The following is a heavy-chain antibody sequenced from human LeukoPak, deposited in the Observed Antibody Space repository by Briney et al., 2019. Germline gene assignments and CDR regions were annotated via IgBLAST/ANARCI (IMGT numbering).Heavy chain of an antibody. CDR1: GFTFSNYG. D-gene: IGHD1-26*01. J-gene: IGHJ4*02. CDR2: IWYDGSNN. Sequence: PGRSLRLSCAASGFTFSNYGMHWVRQDPGRGLEWVAVIWYDGSNNYYADAVKGRFTISRDDSKNTLYLQMNSLRAEDMAVYYCARDRMGADDYWGQGTLVTVSS. CDR3: ARDRMGADDY. V-gene: IGHV3-33*01.